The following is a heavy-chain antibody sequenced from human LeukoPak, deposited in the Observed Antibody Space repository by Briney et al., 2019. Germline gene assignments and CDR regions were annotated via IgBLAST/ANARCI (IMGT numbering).Heavy chain of an antibody. CDR2: LYYSGST. Sequence: PSETLSLTCTVSGGSITSYYWSWIRQSPGKGLEWIGYLYYSGSTNYNPSLKSRATMSVDTSKNQFSLKLSSVTAADTAVYYCARCPSRQQLGLQHWGQGTLVTVSS. V-gene: IGHV4-59*12. J-gene: IGHJ1*01. CDR1: GGSITSYY. CDR3: ARCPSRQQLGLQH. D-gene: IGHD6-13*01.